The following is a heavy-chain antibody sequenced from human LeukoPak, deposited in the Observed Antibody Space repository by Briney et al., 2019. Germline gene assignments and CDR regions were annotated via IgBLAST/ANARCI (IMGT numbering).Heavy chain of an antibody. CDR2: ISYDGSNK. Sequence: GGSLRLSCAASGFTFSSYAMHWIRQAPGKGLEWVAGISYDGSNKYYADSVNGRFTIARDNYKNTLYLQMNSLRADDTAVYYCARAKPVLIVSKYFQQWGQGTLVTVSS. J-gene: IGHJ1*01. V-gene: IGHV3-30*04. CDR1: GFTFSSYA. CDR3: ARAKPVLIVSKYFQQ. D-gene: IGHD2-8*01.